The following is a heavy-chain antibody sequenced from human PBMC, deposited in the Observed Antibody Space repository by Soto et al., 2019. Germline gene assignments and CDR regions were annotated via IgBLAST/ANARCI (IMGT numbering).Heavy chain of an antibody. D-gene: IGHD4-17*01. CDR2: INPNSGGT. V-gene: IGHV1-2*04. J-gene: IGHJ4*02. Sequence: QVQLVQSGAEVKKPGASVKVSCKASGYTFTDFYIHWVRQAPGQGLEWMGWINPNSGGTNYAQNFQGWVIMTRDTPINTVNWDRSMLGSDNTAVYYCATSGGPDPGDSPFAYGGQGPRVPVPS. CDR3: ATSGGPDPGDSPFAY. CDR1: GYTFTDFY.